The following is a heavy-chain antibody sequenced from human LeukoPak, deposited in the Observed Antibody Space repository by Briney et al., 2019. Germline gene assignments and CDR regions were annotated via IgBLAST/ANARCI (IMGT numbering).Heavy chain of an antibody. D-gene: IGHD3-16*01. CDR1: GFIFSSFA. Sequence: PGGSLRLSCAASGFIFSSFAMNWVRQAPGKGLEWVSYISPTYDIYYSDSGRGRFTISRDNAKNSLYLQMNSLRDEETAVYYCARDHNWDFDYWGQGTLVAVSS. V-gene: IGHV3-48*02. J-gene: IGHJ4*02. CDR2: ISPTYDI. CDR3: ARDHNWDFDY.